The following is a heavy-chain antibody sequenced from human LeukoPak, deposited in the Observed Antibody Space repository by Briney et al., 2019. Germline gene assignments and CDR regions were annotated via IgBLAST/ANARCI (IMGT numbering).Heavy chain of an antibody. Sequence: GGSLRLSCVASQFTFSSHWMTWVRQAPGKGLELVAKTKEDGSDNYYVDSVKGRFTISRENARNSLYLQMNSLRAEDTAVYYCARGTMVRGPLSAFDIWGQGTMVTVSS. D-gene: IGHD3-10*01. CDR2: TKEDGSDN. J-gene: IGHJ3*02. CDR1: QFTFSSHW. CDR3: ARGTMVRGPLSAFDI. V-gene: IGHV3-7*01.